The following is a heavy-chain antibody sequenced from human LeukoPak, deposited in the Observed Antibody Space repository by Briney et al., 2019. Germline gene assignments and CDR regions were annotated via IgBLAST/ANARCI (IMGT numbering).Heavy chain of an antibody. J-gene: IGHJ4*02. D-gene: IGHD6-19*01. CDR1: GGSFSGYY. CDR2: INHSGST. V-gene: IGHV4-34*01. CDR3: ARSSGWGVFDY. Sequence: SETLSLTCAVYGGSFSGYYWSWIRQPPGKGLEWIGEINHSGSTNYNPSLKSRVTISVDTSKNQFSLKLSSVTAADTAVYYCARSSGWGVFDYWGQGTLVTVSS.